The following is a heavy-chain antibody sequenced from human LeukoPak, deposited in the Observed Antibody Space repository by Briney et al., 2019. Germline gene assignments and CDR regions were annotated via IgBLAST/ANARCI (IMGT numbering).Heavy chain of an antibody. CDR1: GFTLNTYA. CDR2: INGGGTT. D-gene: IGHD1-26*01. CDR3: AKCLGPTETQFDY. V-gene: IGHV3-23*01. J-gene: IGHJ4*02. Sequence: GGSLRLSCAASGFTLNTYAMSWVRQAPGKGLEWVSGINGGGTTYYANSVKGRFTISRDTSENTLDLQMNSLRAEDTAIYYCAKCLGPTETQFDYWGQGTLVTVSS.